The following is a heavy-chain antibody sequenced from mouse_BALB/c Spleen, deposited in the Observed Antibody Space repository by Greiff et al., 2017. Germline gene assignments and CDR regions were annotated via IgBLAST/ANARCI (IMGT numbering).Heavy chain of an antibody. J-gene: IGHJ4*01. Sequence: QVHVKQSGAELMKPGASVKISCKATGYTFSSYWIEWVKQRPGHGLEWIGEILPGSGSTNYNEKFKGKATFTADTSSNTAYMQLSSLTSEDSAVYYCARTGTVYAMDYWGQGTSVTVSS. CDR2: ILPGSGST. CDR3: ARTGTVYAMDY. CDR1: GYTFSSYW. D-gene: IGHD4-1*01. V-gene: IGHV1-9*01.